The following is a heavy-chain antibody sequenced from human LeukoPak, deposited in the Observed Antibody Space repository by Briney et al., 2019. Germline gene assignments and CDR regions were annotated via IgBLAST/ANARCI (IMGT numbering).Heavy chain of an antibody. J-gene: IGHJ4*02. CDR2: INQSGST. D-gene: IGHD3-10*01. Sequence: PSETLSLTCAVYGGSFSDYYWSWVRQPPGKGLEWIGEINQSGSTNYSPSLKSRVTISRDTSKNQFSLKLRSVTAADTAVYYCASFTITYNPFDYWGQGTLVTVSS. V-gene: IGHV4-34*01. CDR3: ASFTITYNPFDY. CDR1: GGSFSDYY.